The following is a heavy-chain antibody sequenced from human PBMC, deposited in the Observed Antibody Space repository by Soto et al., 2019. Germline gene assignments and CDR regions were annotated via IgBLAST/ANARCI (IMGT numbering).Heavy chain of an antibody. CDR3: AKDRNFYYYDSSGYLNY. Sequence: QVQLVESGGGVVQPGRSLRLSCAASGFTFSSYGMHWVRQAPGKGLEWVAVISYDGSNKYYADSVKGRFTISRDNFKNTLYLQMNSLRAEDTVLYYCAKDRNFYYYDSSGYLNYWGQGTLVTVSS. CDR1: GFTFSSYG. V-gene: IGHV3-30*18. D-gene: IGHD3-22*01. CDR2: ISYDGSNK. J-gene: IGHJ4*02.